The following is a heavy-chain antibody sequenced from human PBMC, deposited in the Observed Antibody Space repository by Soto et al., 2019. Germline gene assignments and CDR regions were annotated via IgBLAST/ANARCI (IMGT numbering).Heavy chain of an antibody. J-gene: IGHJ5*02. CDR2: IYYSGST. CDR1: GGSIDSYY. D-gene: IGHD6-25*01. CDR3: ARPHGGSSGWDNWFDP. Sequence: PSETLSLTCSVSGGSIDSYYWSWIRQPPGKGLEWIGYIYYSGSTNYNPSLKSRVTISVDTSKNQFSLKLSSVTAADTAVYYCARPHGGSSGWDNWFDPWGQGTLVTVSS. V-gene: IGHV4-59*01.